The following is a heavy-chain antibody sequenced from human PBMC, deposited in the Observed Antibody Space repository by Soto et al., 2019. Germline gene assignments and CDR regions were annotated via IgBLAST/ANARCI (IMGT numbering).Heavy chain of an antibody. CDR3: GRTKDYFYGVDV. V-gene: IGHV4-4*02. CDR1: GGSISSSQW. J-gene: IGHJ6*02. CDR2: IYHNERT. Sequence: QVQLQESGPGLVKPSGTLSLTCAVSGGSISSSQWWSWVRQPPGKGLEWIGEIYHNERTNYNPSLKSRLTMSLDKSKNLVSLKLSSVTAADTATYYCGRTKDYFYGVDVWGQGTTVTVSS.